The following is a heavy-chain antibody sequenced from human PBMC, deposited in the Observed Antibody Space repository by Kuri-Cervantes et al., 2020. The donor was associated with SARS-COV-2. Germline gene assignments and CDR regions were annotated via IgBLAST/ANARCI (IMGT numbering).Heavy chain of an antibody. J-gene: IGHJ3*02. CDR1: GFTFSSYA. CDR3: AKGDSSSWYGAFDI. V-gene: IGHV3-23*03. CDR2: IYSGGSST. D-gene: IGHD6-13*01. Sequence: GGSLRLSCAASGFTFSSYAMSWVRQAPGKGLEWVSVIYSGGSSTYYADSVKGRFTISRDNSKNTLYLQMNSLRAEDTAVYYCAKGDSSSWYGAFDIWGQGTTVTVSS.